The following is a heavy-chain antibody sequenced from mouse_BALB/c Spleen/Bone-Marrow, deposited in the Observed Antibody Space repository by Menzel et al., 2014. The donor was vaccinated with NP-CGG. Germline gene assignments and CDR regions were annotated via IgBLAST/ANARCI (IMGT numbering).Heavy chain of an antibody. D-gene: IGHD2-1*01. Sequence: QVQLQQSGPELVKPGVSVKMSCKASGYTFTDYVITWVKQRTGQGLEWIGEIYPGSGSTYYNEKLKGKATLTADKSSNTAYMQLGSLTSEDSAVYFCARLDGNYRYAMDYWGQGTSVTVSA. CDR1: GYTFTDYV. V-gene: IGHV1-81*01. CDR2: IYPGSGST. J-gene: IGHJ4*01. CDR3: ARLDGNYRYAMDY.